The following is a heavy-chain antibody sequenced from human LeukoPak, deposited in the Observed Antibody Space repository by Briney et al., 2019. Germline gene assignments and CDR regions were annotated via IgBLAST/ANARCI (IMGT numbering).Heavy chain of an antibody. CDR1: GFTSTSHE. CDR2: ISSSGGAI. V-gene: IGHV3-48*03. J-gene: IGHJ4*02. D-gene: IGHD6-13*01. CDR3: ARVALQALAAAGTLDFDY. Sequence: PGGSLSLSCAASGFTSTSHEMNWVRQAPGRGMECVSYISSSGGAITYSAAAMSRFTISTGNTTNSLYLQKISLRGEDTAVYYCARVALQALAAAGTLDFDYWGQGTLVTVSS.